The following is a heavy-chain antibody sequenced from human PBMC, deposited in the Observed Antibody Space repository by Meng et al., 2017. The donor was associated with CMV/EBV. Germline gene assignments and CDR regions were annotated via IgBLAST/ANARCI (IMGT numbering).Heavy chain of an antibody. Sequence: GESLKISCAASGFTFSSYWMSWVRQAPGKGLEWVANIKQDGSEKYYVDSVKGRFTISRDNAKNSLYLQMNSLRAEDTAVYHCARDELYYYDSSGYKFDYWGQGTLVTVSS. D-gene: IGHD3-22*01. CDR3: ARDELYYYDSSGYKFDY. J-gene: IGHJ4*02. CDR1: GFTFSSYW. V-gene: IGHV3-7*01. CDR2: IKQDGSEK.